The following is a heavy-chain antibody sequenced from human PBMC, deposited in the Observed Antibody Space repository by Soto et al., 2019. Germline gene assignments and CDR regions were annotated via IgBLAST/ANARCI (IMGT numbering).Heavy chain of an antibody. V-gene: IGHV4-61*01. CDR3: ARDYGYFDS. CDR1: GSSVRSGSYY. CDR2: VYHTGRT. Sequence: SETLSLTCTVSGSSVRSGSYYWSWIRQPPGRGLEWIGYVYHTGRTSYNPSLKSRVSISMDTSKNRFSLNLNSVTAADTAVYLRARDYGYFDSWGQGTRVTVSS. D-gene: IGHD3-10*01. J-gene: IGHJ4*02.